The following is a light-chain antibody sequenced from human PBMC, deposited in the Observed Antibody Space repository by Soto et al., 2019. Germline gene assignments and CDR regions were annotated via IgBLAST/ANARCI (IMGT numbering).Light chain of an antibody. CDR3: QQRRDWPLT. V-gene: IGKV3-11*01. J-gene: IGKJ4*01. CDR2: DAS. Sequence: EIVLTQSPATLSLSPGERATLSCRASQDVDNQLAWYQQRPGQAPRLLICDASNRAPGIPARFSGSGSGTDFTLTISSLEPEDSAVYYCQQRRDWPLTFGGGTKVEIK. CDR1: QDVDNQ.